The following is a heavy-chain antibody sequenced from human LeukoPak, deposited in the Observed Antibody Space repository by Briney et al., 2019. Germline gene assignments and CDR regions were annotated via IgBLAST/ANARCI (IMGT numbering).Heavy chain of an antibody. J-gene: IGHJ4*02. V-gene: IGHV3-64*01. D-gene: IGHD6-19*01. Sequence: PGGSLRLSCAASGFTFSSYAMHWVRQAPGKGLEYVSAISSNGGSTYYANSVKGRFTISRDNSRNTLYLQMGSLRAEDMAVYYCARMSNVAGNVDYWGQGTLVTVSS. CDR2: ISSNGGST. CDR3: ARMSNVAGNVDY. CDR1: GFTFSSYA.